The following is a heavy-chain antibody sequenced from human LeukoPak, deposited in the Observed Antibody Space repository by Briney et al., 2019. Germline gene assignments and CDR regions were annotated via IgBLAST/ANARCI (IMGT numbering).Heavy chain of an antibody. CDR3: ATNSRGNYYYYMDV. CDR1: GGSFSVYY. J-gene: IGHJ6*03. CDR2: INHSGST. Sequence: SETLSLTCGVYGGSFSVYYWSWIRQSPGKGLEWIGEINHSGSTNYNPSLKSRVTVSVDTSKNQFSLKLSSVTAADTAVYYCATNSRGNYYYYMDVWAKGTTVAVSS. V-gene: IGHV4-34*01. D-gene: IGHD2/OR15-2a*01.